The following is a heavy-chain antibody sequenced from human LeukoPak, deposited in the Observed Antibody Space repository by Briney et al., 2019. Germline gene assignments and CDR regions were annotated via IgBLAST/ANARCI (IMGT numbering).Heavy chain of an antibody. D-gene: IGHD3-3*01. V-gene: IGHV3-74*01. CDR2: INIDGTST. J-gene: IGHJ6*03. CDR3: AKGSKEVLFTRDHYMDV. CDR1: GFTFSNYW. Sequence: GGSLRLSCAASGFTFSNYWMHWVRQVPGKGLVCVSRINIDGTSTSYADSVKGRFTISRDNAKNALYLQMNSLRAEDTAVYYCAKGSKEVLFTRDHYMDVWGKGTTVTISS.